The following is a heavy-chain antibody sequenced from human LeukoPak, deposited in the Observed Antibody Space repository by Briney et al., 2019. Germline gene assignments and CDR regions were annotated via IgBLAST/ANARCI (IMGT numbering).Heavy chain of an antibody. Sequence: SETLSLTCAVYGGSFSGYYWSWIRQPPGKGLEWIGEINHSGSTNYNPSLKSRVTISVDTSKNQFSLKLSSVTAADTAVYYCARGQIAAGVKYWGPGTLVTVSS. V-gene: IGHV4-34*01. CDR1: GGSFSGYY. D-gene: IGHD2-21*01. CDR3: ARGQIAAGVKY. J-gene: IGHJ4*02. CDR2: INHSGST.